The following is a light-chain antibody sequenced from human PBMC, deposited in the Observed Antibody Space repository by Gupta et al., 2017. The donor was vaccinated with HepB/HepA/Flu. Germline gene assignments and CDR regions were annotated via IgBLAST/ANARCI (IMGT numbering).Light chain of an antibody. V-gene: IGLV3-19*01. J-gene: IGLJ2*01. CDR3: NARDSSGNNLRV. CDR2: GKN. CDR1: ILRSYY. Sequence: SSALPQDPAVSVALGQTVRITCQGDILRSYYARWYQQKPGQAPVLVIYGKNNRHSGSPDRFSGSSSGTTAALTITWAQAEDEADYYCNARDSSGNNLRVFGGGTKLTVL.